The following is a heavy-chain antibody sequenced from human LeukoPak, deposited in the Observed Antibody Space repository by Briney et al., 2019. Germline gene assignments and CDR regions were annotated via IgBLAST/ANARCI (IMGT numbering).Heavy chain of an antibody. CDR3: ARQTGDDALDI. D-gene: IGHD7-27*01. Sequence: ASVKVSCKASGYTLTGRYIHWVRQAPGQGLEWMGWISPHSGFTMYPQRFQGRFTMTTDTSISTAFLEVRRLRSDDTAAYYCARQTGDDALDIWGQGTMITVYS. CDR1: GYTLTGRY. J-gene: IGHJ3*02. V-gene: IGHV1-2*02. CDR2: ISPHSGFT.